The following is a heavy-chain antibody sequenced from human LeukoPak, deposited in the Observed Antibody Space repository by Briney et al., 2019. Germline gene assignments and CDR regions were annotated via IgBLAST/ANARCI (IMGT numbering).Heavy chain of an antibody. V-gene: IGHV3-23*01. CDR2: ISGSGGST. J-gene: IGHJ6*02. D-gene: IGHD2-15*01. CDR1: GFTFSSYA. CDR3: AAGRTVGYCSAGSCYSLGMDV. Sequence: GGSLRLSCAASGFTFSSYAMSWLRQAPGKGLEWVSAISGSGGSTYYADSVKGRFTISRDNSKNTLYLQMNSLRAEDTAVYYCAAGRTVGYCSAGSCYSLGMDVWGQGTTVTVSS.